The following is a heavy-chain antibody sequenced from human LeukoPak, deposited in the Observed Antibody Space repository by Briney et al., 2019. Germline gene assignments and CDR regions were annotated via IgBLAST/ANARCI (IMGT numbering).Heavy chain of an antibody. CDR1: GYTFTGYY. D-gene: IGHD6-19*01. V-gene: IGHV1-2*02. J-gene: IGHJ3*02. CDR2: INPNSGGT. Sequence: ASVKVSCKASGYTFTGYYMHWVRQAPGQGLEWMGWINPNSGGTNYAQTFQGRVTMTWDTSISTAYMELTRLTSDDTAVYSCARDLYSGGWTGAFDIWGQGTMVTASS. CDR3: ARDLYSGGWTGAFDI.